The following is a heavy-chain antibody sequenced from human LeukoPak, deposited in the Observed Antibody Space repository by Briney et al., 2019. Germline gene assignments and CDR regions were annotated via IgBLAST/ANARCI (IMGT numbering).Heavy chain of an antibody. J-gene: IGHJ4*02. CDR1: GGSISSYYW. CDR2: IYWNDDK. Sequence: TLSLTCTVSGGSISSYYWSWIRQPPGKALEWLALIYWNDDKRYSPSLKSRLTITKDTSKNQVILTMTNMDPVDTATYYCAHSRYDSSGHKFYFDYWGRGPLVTVSS. D-gene: IGHD3-22*01. V-gene: IGHV2-5*01. CDR3: AHSRYDSSGHKFYFDY.